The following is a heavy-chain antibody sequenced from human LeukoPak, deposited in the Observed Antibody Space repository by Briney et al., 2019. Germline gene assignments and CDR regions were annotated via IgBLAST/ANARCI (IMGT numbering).Heavy chain of an antibody. CDR1: GYTFSGYY. V-gene: IGHV1-2*02. J-gene: IGHJ6*02. D-gene: IGHD2-2*01. Sequence: ASVKVSCKASGYTFSGYYMHWVRQAPGQGLEWMGWINPNSGGTNYAQKFQGRVTMTRDTSISTAYMELSRLRSDDTAVYYCARVPAAIYYGMDVWGQGTTVTVSS. CDR2: INPNSGGT. CDR3: ARVPAAIYYGMDV.